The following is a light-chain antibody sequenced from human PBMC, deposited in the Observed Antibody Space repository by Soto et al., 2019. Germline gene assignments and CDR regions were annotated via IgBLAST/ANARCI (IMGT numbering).Light chain of an antibody. CDR3: SSYTTNLALYV. CDR2: AVT. Sequence: QSVLTQPASVSGSPGQSITISCTGTNRDIGGYNFVSWYQQHPGQAPKLMIYAVTNRPYGVFNRFSGSKSDNTASLTISGLLAEDEAEYYCSSYTTNLALYVFGTGTKVTGL. CDR1: NRDIGGYNF. V-gene: IGLV2-14*01. J-gene: IGLJ1*01.